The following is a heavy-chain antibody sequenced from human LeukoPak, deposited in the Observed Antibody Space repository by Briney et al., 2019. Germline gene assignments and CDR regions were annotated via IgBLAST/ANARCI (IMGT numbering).Heavy chain of an antibody. V-gene: IGHV3-23*01. J-gene: IGHJ5*02. CDR3: VACSSASWYGDRFEP. D-gene: IGHD2-2*01. CDR2: ISATVGST. Sequence: GGSLRLSCEASGFTFASYAMPWVRQAPGKGLEWVSSISATVGSTYYAYSVRGRFTISRDNTKNTLFLQMSSLRAEDTALYYCVACSSASWYGDRFEPWGQGTLVTVSS. CDR1: GFTFASYA.